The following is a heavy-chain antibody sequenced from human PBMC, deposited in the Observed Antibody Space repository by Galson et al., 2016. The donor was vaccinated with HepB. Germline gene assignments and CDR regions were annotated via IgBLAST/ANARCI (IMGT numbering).Heavy chain of an antibody. D-gene: IGHD3-10*01. V-gene: IGHV1-18*01. Sequence: SVKVSCKASGYTISDYGISWVRQTPGQGLEWMGWISGYNGDTNYAQGLQGRVTLTTDTSTSTAYMELRSLKSDDTAVYYCARDRNYGSGSYWSRLDYWGQGTLVTVSS. CDR1: GYTISDYG. CDR2: ISGYNGDT. J-gene: IGHJ4*02. CDR3: ARDRNYGSGSYWSRLDY.